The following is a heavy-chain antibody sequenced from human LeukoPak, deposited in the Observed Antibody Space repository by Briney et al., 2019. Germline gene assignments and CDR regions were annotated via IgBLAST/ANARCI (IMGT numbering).Heavy chain of an antibody. V-gene: IGHV4-39*01. CDR2: IYFSGRT. CDR3: ARSLHISAPFDV. D-gene: IGHD2-21*01. CDR1: GGSIRGSDYH. Sequence: SETLSLTCTVSGGSIRGSDYHCASIRQPPGKGLEWSGSIYFSGRTDNNPSLKSRVTISVYTPPNPFSLYRSSVTRAGTRVHYCARSLHISAPFDVWGQGALVTVSS. J-gene: IGHJ4*02.